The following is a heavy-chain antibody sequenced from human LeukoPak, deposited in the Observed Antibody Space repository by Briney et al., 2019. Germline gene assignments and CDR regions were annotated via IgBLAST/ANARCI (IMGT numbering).Heavy chain of an antibody. CDR2: ISPSSTSI. CDR3: ARVLNYGFDY. D-gene: IGHD3-10*01. CDR1: GFTFSRYS. V-gene: IGHV3-48*02. J-gene: IGHJ4*02. Sequence: GESLKISCAASGFTFSRYSMNWVRQAPGKGLEWISYISPSSTSIHYADSVKGRFTISRDNAKNSLYLQMNSLRDEDTAVYYCARVLNYGFDYWGQGTLVTVSS.